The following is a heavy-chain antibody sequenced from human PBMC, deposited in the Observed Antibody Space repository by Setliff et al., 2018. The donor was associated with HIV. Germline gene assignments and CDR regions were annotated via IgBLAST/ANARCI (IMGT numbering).Heavy chain of an antibody. CDR3: ARGLEAYSGYGIDY. V-gene: IGHV4-34*01. CDR1: GGSFSGYY. CDR2: INHSGST. J-gene: IGHJ4*02. Sequence: SETLSLTCAVCGGSFSGYYWSWIRQPPGKGLEWIGEINHSGSTNYNPSLKSRVTISVDTSKNQFSLKLSSVTAADTAVYYCARGLEAYSGYGIDYWGQGTLVTVSS. D-gene: IGHD5-12*01.